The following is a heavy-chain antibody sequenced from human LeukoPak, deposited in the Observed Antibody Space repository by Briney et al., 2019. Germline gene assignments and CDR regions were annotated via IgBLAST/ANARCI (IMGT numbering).Heavy chain of an antibody. Sequence: SGGPLRLSCAASGFTFSSYSMNWVRQAPGKGLEWVSSISSSSSYIYYADSVKGRFTISRDNAKNSLYLQMNSLRAEDTAVYYCARVLWEVGDYWGQGTLVTVSS. CDR3: ARVLWEVGDY. CDR1: GFTFSSYS. V-gene: IGHV3-21*01. CDR2: ISSSSSYI. D-gene: IGHD1-26*01. J-gene: IGHJ4*02.